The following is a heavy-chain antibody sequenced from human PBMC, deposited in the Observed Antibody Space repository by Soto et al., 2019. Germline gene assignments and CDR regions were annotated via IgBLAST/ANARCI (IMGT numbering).Heavy chain of an antibody. CDR2: IYWDDDK. Sequence: QITLKESGPPLVKPTQTLTLTCTFSGFSLSTSGVGVGWIRQPPGKALEWLALIYWDDDKRYSPSLKSRLTITKDTYKSQVVLTLTNMDPVDTATYYCAQVRQQLALGDYWAHGTLVSDS. J-gene: IGHJ4*01. D-gene: IGHD6-13*01. CDR1: GFSLSTSGVG. V-gene: IGHV2-5*02. CDR3: AQVRQQLALGDY.